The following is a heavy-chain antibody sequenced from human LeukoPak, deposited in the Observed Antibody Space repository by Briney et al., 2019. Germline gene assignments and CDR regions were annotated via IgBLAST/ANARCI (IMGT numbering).Heavy chain of an antibody. Sequence: GGSLRLSCAASGFTVSSNYMSWVRQAPGKGLEWVSVIYSGGSTYYADSVRGRFTISRDNSKNTLYLQMNSLRAEDTAVYYCARGLTTVTTQYFQHWGQGTLVTVSS. CDR1: GFTVSSNY. D-gene: IGHD4-17*01. J-gene: IGHJ1*01. CDR3: ARGLTTVTTQYFQH. V-gene: IGHV3-66*01. CDR2: IYSGGST.